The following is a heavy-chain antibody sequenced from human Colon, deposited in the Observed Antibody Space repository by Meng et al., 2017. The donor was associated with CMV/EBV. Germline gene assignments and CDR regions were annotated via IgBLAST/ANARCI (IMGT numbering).Heavy chain of an antibody. D-gene: IGHD6-13*01. CDR1: W. V-gene: IGHV3-74*01. CDR2: INANGKTT. J-gene: IGHJ4*02. Sequence: WMHRVRQGPGERQVWVSGINANGKTTNCADCVRDGYNIYRKNTKNTVFLQMNSLTPEDTALYYCTREKTRTSAIVVAGPEGRFFDYWGQGTLVTVSS. CDR3: TREKTRTSAIVVAGPEGRFFDY.